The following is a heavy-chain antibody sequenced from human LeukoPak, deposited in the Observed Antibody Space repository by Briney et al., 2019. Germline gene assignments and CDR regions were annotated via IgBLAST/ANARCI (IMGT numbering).Heavy chain of an antibody. D-gene: IGHD5-18*01. Sequence: GASVKVSCKASGYKFSSYCTSWVRQATGQGLQWMGWISAYNGNTNYAQNFQGRVTMTTDTSTSTAYMELRGLRSDDTAVYYCARAGAYIYGFDYWGQGTLVTVSS. CDR2: ISAYNGNT. V-gene: IGHV1-18*01. CDR3: ARAGAYIYGFDY. CDR1: GYKFSSYC. J-gene: IGHJ4*02.